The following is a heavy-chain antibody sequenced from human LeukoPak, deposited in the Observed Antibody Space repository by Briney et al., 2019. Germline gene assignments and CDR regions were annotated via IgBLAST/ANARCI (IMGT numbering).Heavy chain of an antibody. V-gene: IGHV3-23*01. Sequence: GGSLRLSCAVSGFRVSDYYMTWVRQAPGKGLEWVSAISSGGTTYYADSVQGRFTISRDNSKNTLYLQISSLRAEDTAVYYCAKAVLTGYYLDSWGQGTLVTVSS. CDR2: ISSGGTT. D-gene: IGHD3-9*01. CDR3: AKAVLTGYYLDS. J-gene: IGHJ4*02. CDR1: GFRVSDYY.